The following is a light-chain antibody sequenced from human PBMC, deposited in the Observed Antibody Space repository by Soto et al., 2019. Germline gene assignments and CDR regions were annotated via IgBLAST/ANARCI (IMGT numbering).Light chain of an antibody. CDR1: SSNIGAGYD. J-gene: IGLJ1*01. Sequence: QSVLTQPPSVSGAPGQRVTISCTGSSSNIGAGYDVHWYQQLPGTAPKLLIYGNSNRPSGVPDRFSGSKSGTSASLAITGLQAEDGADYYCQSYDSSLSGYVFGTGTKFTVL. CDR2: GNS. V-gene: IGLV1-40*01. CDR3: QSYDSSLSGYV.